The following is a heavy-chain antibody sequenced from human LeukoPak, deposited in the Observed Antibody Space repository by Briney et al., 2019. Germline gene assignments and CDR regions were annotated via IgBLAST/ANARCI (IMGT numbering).Heavy chain of an antibody. V-gene: IGHV3-21*01. J-gene: IGHJ6*03. CDR2: ISTSSIYI. Sequence: GGSLRLSCRASGFTFSRYSMIWVRQAPGKGLEWVSFISTSSIYIYYADSVKGRFTISRDNAKNSLYLQMNSLRAEDTAVFYCARDSNNYYYYMDVWGKGTTVTVSS. CDR1: GFTFSRYS. CDR3: ARDSNNYYYYMDV.